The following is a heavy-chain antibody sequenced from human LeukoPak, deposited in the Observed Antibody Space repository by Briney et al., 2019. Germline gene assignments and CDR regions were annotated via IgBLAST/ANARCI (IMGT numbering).Heavy chain of an antibody. CDR3: ARRYDFWSGYYFDY. D-gene: IGHD3-3*01. CDR2: INHSGST. J-gene: IGHJ4*02. CDR1: GGSFSGYY. Sequence: SETLSLTCAVYGGSFSGYYWSWIRQPPGKGLEWIGEINHSGSTNYNPSLKSRVTISVDTSKNQFSLKLSSVTAADTAVYYCARRYDFWSGYYFDYWGQGTLVTVSS. V-gene: IGHV4-34*01.